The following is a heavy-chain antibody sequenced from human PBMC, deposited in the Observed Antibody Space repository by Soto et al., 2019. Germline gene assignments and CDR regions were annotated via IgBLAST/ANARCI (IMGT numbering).Heavy chain of an antibody. D-gene: IGHD6-19*01. Sequence: SLRLSCAASGFTFSSYAMHWVRQAPGKGLEWVAVISYDGSNKYYADSVKGRFTISRDNSKNTLYLQMNSLRAEDTAVYYCARDSEVYSSGWALYCLDYWGQGTLVTVSS. V-gene: IGHV3-30-3*01. CDR2: ISYDGSNK. J-gene: IGHJ4*02. CDR3: ARDSEVYSSGWALYCLDY. CDR1: GFTFSSYA.